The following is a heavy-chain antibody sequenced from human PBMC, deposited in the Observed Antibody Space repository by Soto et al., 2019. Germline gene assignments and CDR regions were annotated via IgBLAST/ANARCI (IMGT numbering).Heavy chain of an antibody. CDR3: ASFKHKPGIAVAGLDY. V-gene: IGHV3-33*01. Sequence: GGSLRLSCAASGFTFSSYGMHWVRQAPGKGLEWVAVIWYDGSNKYYADSVKGRFTISRDNSKNTLYLQMNSLRAEDTAVYYCASFKHKPGIAVAGLDYWGQGTLVTVSS. CDR2: IWYDGSNK. CDR1: GFTFSSYG. J-gene: IGHJ4*02. D-gene: IGHD6-19*01.